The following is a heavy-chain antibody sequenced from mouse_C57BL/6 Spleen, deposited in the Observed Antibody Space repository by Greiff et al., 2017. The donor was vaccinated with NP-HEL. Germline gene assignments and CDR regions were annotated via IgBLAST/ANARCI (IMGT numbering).Heavy chain of an antibody. V-gene: IGHV1-15*01. J-gene: IGHJ2*01. D-gene: IGHD1-1*01. CDR1: GYTFTDYE. CDR3: TSPITTVVPDY. Sequence: LVESGAELVRPGASVTLSCKASGYTFTDYEMHWVKQTPVHGLEWIGAIDPETGGTAYNQKFKGKAILTADKSSSTAYMELRSLTSEDSAVYYCTSPITTVVPDYWGQGTTLTVSS. CDR2: IDPETGGT.